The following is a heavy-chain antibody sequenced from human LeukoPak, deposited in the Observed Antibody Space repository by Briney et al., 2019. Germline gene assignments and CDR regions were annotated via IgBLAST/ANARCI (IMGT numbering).Heavy chain of an antibody. CDR2: ISWDGGST. D-gene: IGHD6-6*01. CDR3: AKDPLRARPSEYFQH. J-gene: IGHJ1*01. Sequence: PGGSLRLSCAASGFTFDDYAMHWVRQAPGKGLEWVSLISWDGGSTYYAGSVKGRFTISRDNSKNTLYLQMNSLRAEDTAVYYCAKDPLRARPSEYFQHWGQGTLVTVSS. CDR1: GFTFDDYA. V-gene: IGHV3-43D*03.